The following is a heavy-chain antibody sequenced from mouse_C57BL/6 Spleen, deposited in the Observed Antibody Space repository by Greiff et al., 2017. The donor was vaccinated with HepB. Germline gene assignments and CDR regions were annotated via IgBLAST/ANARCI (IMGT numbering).Heavy chain of an antibody. V-gene: IGHV1-82*01. D-gene: IGHD3-2*02. J-gene: IGHJ2*01. Sequence: VQRVESGPELVKPGASVKISCKASGYAFSSSWMNWVKQRPGKGLEWIGRIYPGDGDTNYNGKFKGKATLTADKSSSTAYMQLSSLTSEDSAVYFCARGDSSGYVDFDYWGQGTTLTVSS. CDR3: ARGDSSGYVDFDY. CDR1: GYAFSSSW. CDR2: IYPGDGDT.